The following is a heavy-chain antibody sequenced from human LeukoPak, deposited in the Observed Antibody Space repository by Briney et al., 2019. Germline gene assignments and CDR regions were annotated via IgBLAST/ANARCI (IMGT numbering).Heavy chain of an antibody. CDR2: ISSSGSTI. J-gene: IGHJ4*02. CDR1: GFTFSSYA. D-gene: IGHD2-15*01. V-gene: IGHV3-48*04. Sequence: PGGSLRLSCAASGFTFSSYAMSWVRQAPGKGLEWVSYISSSGSTIYYADSVKGRFTISRDNAKNSLYLQMNSLRAEDTAVYYCARTVVVVAAVDYWGQGTLVTVSS. CDR3: ARTVVVVAAVDY.